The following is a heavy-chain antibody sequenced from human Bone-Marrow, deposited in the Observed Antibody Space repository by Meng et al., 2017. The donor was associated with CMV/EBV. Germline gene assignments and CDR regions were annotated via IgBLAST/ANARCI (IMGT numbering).Heavy chain of an antibody. CDR3: ARDGYSSSWYYYYGMDV. CDR2: ISSSSSYI. CDR1: GFTFSDYY. V-gene: IGHV3-11*06. D-gene: IGHD6-13*01. Sequence: GESLKISCAASGFTFSDYYMSWIRQAPGKGLEWVSSISSSSSYIYYADSVKGRFTISRDNAKNSLYLQMNSLRAEDTAVYYCARDGYSSSWYYYYGMDVWGQGTTVTVSS. J-gene: IGHJ6*02.